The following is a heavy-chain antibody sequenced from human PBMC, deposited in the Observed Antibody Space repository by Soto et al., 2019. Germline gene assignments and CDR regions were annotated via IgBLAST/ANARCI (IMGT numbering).Heavy chain of an antibody. CDR2: IIPIFGTA. Sequence: ASVKVSCKASGGTFSSYAISWVRQAPGQGLEWMGGIIPIFGTANYAQKFQGRVTITADESTSTAYMELSSLRSEDTAVYYCARDLYKQLVRAQGYYGMDVWGQGTTVTVSS. CDR1: GGTFSSYA. V-gene: IGHV1-69*13. CDR3: ARDLYKQLVRAQGYYGMDV. J-gene: IGHJ6*02. D-gene: IGHD6-13*01.